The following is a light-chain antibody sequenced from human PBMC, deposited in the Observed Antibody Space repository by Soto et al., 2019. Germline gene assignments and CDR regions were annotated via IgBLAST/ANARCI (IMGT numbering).Light chain of an antibody. J-gene: IGKJ2*01. CDR2: GSL. CDR1: QRISANY. V-gene: IGKV3-20*01. CDR3: HQYGDSPYS. Sequence: VVLTQSPGTLSLSPGERATLACRATQRISANYIAWYQLKPGQAPRLLIHGSLTRAASIPDRFSGSGSGADLTLTIARVEPEDFAVYFCHQYGDSPYSFGQGTKLDIK.